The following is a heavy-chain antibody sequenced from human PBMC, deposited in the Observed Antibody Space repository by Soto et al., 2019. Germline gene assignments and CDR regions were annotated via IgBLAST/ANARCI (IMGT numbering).Heavy chain of an antibody. CDR2: TSYTGNT. D-gene: IGHD7-27*01. CDR3: ARAIQAAFANSFDP. Sequence: SETLSLTCLVSGGSVTSGHWSWIRQCPGQGLEWIAYTSYTGNTNYNPSLQSRVTISLDTSKTQLSLKLTSMTAADTAVHSGARAIQAAFANSFDPCGQGTLPTVSS. CDR1: GGSVTSGH. V-gene: IGHV4-59*02. J-gene: IGHJ5*02.